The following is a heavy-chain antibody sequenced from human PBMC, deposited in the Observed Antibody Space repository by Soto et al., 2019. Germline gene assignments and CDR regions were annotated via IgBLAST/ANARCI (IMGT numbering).Heavy chain of an antibody. V-gene: IGHV3-23*01. J-gene: IGHJ4*02. D-gene: IGHD3-22*01. CDR2: ISAGGDLS. Sequence: EVQLLESGGELIHPGGSLRLSCAASGFVFGRNSLTWVRQTPGKGLEWVAGISAGGDLSWHADFVKGRFTISRDNSKNMVYLQMNNLRVDDTAVYFCSKWDGYGDYWGRGALVTVSA. CDR1: GFVFGRNS. CDR3: SKWDGYGDY.